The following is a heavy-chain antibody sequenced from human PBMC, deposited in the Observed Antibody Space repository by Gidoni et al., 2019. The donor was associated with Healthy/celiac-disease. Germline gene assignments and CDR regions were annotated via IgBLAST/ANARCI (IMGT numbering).Heavy chain of an antibody. J-gene: IGHJ4*02. D-gene: IGHD6-13*01. V-gene: IGHV4-61*02. CDR3: ARMGEYSSSWYEGGFDY. CDR1: GGSISSGSYY. Sequence: QVQLQESGPGLVKPSQTLSLTCTVSGGSISSGSYYWSWIRQPAGKGLEWIGRIYTSGSTNYNPSLKSRVTISVDTSKNQFSLKLSSVTAADTAVYYCARMGEYSSSWYEGGFDYWGQGTLVTVSS. CDR2: IYTSGST.